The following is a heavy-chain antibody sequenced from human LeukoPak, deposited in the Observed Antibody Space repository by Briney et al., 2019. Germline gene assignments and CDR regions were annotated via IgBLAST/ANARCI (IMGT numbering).Heavy chain of an antibody. V-gene: IGHV3-53*01. CDR3: AKGGSSSWDYFDY. Sequence: GGSLRLSCTVSGFTVSSNSMSWVRQAPGKGLEWVSFIYSDNTHYSDSVKGRFTISRDNSKNTLYLQMNSLRAEDTAVYYCAKGGSSSWDYFDYWGQGTLVTVSS. CDR1: GFTVSSNS. CDR2: IYSDNT. J-gene: IGHJ4*02. D-gene: IGHD6-13*01.